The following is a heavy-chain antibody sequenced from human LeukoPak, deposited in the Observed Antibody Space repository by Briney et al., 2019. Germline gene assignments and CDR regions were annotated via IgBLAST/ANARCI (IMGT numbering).Heavy chain of an antibody. D-gene: IGHD5-12*01. CDR1: GFTFDDYA. CDR2: ISWDGGSS. CDR3: AIRKSGNAIDY. J-gene: IGHJ4*02. V-gene: IGHV3-43D*03. Sequence: GGSLRLSCAASGFTFDDYAMHWVRQAPGKGLEWVSLISWDGGSSYYADSVKGRFTISRDNSKNTLYLQMNSLRAEDTAVYYCAIRKSGNAIDYWGQGTLVTVSS.